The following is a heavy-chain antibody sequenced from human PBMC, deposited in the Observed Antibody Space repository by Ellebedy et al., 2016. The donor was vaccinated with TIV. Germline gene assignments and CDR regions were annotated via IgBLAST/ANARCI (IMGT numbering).Heavy chain of an antibody. J-gene: IGHJ6*02. Sequence: GESLKISCAASGFAFSSSAMNWVRQAPGKGLEWVSTLTSGVTTYYADSVKGRFTISRDNSQNKLDLQMNGLRAEDTAIDYCAKDRPKWGAYSSSWYDVESGAYYYGMDVWGQGTTVTVSS. CDR2: LTSGVTT. CDR1: GFAFSSSA. CDR3: AKDRPKWGAYSSSWYDVESGAYYYGMDV. D-gene: IGHD6-13*01. V-gene: IGHV3-23*01.